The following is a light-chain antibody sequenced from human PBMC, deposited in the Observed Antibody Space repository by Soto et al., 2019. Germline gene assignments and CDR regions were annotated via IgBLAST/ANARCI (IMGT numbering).Light chain of an antibody. J-gene: IGLJ2*01. CDR1: SSDVGRYNR. CDR3: CSFTGTTIGV. Sequence: QSALTQPPSASGSPGQSVTISCTGTSSDVGRYNRVSWYQHYPGKAPKLMIYEVNKRPSEVPDRFSGSKSGNTASLTVSGLQADDEAYYYCCSFTGTTIGVFGGGTKLTVL. CDR2: EVN. V-gene: IGLV2-8*01.